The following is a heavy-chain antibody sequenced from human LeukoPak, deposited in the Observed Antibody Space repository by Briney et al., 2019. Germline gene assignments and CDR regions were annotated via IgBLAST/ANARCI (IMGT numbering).Heavy chain of an antibody. D-gene: IGHD5-18*01. CDR3: ARGIRDYYFDY. J-gene: IGHJ4*02. Sequence: SVKVSCKASGGTFSSYAISWVRQAPGQGLEWMGRIIPIFGAANYAQKFQGRVTITTDESTSTAYMELSSLRSEDTAVYYCARGIRDYYFDYWGQGTLVTVSS. CDR1: GGTFSSYA. CDR2: IIPIFGAA. V-gene: IGHV1-69*05.